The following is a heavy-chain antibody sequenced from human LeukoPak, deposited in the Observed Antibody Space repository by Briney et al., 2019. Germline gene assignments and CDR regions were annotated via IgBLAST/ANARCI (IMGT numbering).Heavy chain of an antibody. CDR2: INHSGST. CDR1: GGSFSGYY. CDR3: ARDEALRTTPLKALDYFGMDI. D-gene: IGHD4-17*01. Sequence: SETLSLTCAVYGGSFSGYYWSWIRQPPGKGLEWIGEINHSGSTNYNPSLTSRVTMSVDTSKNQLSLKLSSVTAADTAVYYCARDEALRTTPLKALDYFGMDIWGQGTTVTVSS. J-gene: IGHJ6*02. V-gene: IGHV4-34*01.